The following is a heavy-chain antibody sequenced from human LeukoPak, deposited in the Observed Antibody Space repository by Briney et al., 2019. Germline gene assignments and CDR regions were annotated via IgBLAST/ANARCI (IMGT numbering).Heavy chain of an antibody. CDR2: LTSGSGYK. J-gene: IGHJ4*02. Sequence: GGSLRLSCAASGFTFSSYSMDWVRQAPGKGLEWVSSLTSGSGYKFYAQSLKGRFTISRDNAKNSLYLQMDSLGAEDTAVYYCAREGSSHADLDYWGQGTLVTVSS. CDR1: GFTFSSYS. V-gene: IGHV3-21*01. CDR3: AREGSSHADLDY. D-gene: IGHD6-13*01.